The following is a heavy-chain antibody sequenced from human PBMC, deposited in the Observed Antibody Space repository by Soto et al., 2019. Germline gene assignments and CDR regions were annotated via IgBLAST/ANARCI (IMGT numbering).Heavy chain of an antibody. D-gene: IGHD1-26*01. CDR2: IYYSGST. V-gene: IGHV4-59*08. J-gene: IGHJ6*03. CDR3: ARVSGANAARYYMDV. CDR1: GGSISSCY. Sequence: PSETLSLSWTVSGGSISSCYWIGIRQPPGKRLEWIGYIYYSGSTNYNPSLKSRVTISVDTSKSQFSLKLSSVTAADTAVYYCARVSGANAARYYMDVWGKGTSVTVSS.